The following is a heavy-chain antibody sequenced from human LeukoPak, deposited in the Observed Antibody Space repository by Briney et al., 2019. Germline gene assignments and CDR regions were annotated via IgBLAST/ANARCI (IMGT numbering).Heavy chain of an antibody. D-gene: IGHD2-15*01. CDR1: GYTFTSYY. CDR2: INPSGGST. Sequence: ASVKVSCKASGYTFTSYYMHWVRQAPGQGLEWMGIINPSGGSTSYAQKFQGRVTMTRDMSTSTVYMELSGLRSEDMAVYYCARAGYCSGGSCYYYYMDVWGKGTTVTVSS. J-gene: IGHJ6*03. V-gene: IGHV1-46*01. CDR3: ARAGYCSGGSCYYYYMDV.